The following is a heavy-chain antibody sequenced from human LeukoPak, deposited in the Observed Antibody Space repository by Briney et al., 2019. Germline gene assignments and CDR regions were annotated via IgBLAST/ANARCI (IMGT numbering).Heavy chain of an antibody. D-gene: IGHD1-26*01. CDR3: ARLYSGSYKHADY. CDR2: ISA. Sequence: ASVKVSCKASGYTFTSYGISWVRQAPGQGLEWMGWISAYAQKLQGRVTMTTDTSTSTACMELRSLRSDDTAVYYCARLYSGSYKHADYWGQGTLVTVSS. J-gene: IGHJ4*02. CDR1: GYTFTSYG. V-gene: IGHV1-18*01.